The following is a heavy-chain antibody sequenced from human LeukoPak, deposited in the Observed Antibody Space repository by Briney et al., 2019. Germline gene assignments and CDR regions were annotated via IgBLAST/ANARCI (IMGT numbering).Heavy chain of an antibody. V-gene: IGHV3-23*01. CDR2: FGGTDGRT. Sequence: GGSLRLSCAASGFTFSKNAMSWVRQAPGKGLEWASAFGGTDGRTYYADSVKGRFTISRDNSKNTLYLQMNSLRADDTAVYYCAKDVLNWEFDYWGQGTLVTVSS. D-gene: IGHD7-27*01. CDR3: AKDVLNWEFDY. CDR1: GFTFSKNA. J-gene: IGHJ4*02.